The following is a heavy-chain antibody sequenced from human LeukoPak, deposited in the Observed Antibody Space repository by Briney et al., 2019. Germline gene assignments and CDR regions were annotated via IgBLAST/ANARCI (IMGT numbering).Heavy chain of an antibody. J-gene: IGHJ5*02. CDR2: ISAYNGNT. D-gene: IGHD3-10*01. CDR3: ARVGRITMVRGVSYWFDP. Sequence: ASVKVSCKASGYTFTSNGISWVRQAPGQGLEWMGWISAYNGNTNYAQKLQGRVTMTTDTSTSTAYMELRSLRSDDTAVYYCARVGRITMVRGVSYWFDPWGQGTLVTVSS. V-gene: IGHV1-18*01. CDR1: GYTFTSNG.